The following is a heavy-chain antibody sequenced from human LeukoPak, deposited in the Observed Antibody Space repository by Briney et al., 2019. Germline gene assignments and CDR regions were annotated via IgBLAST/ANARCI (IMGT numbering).Heavy chain of an antibody. D-gene: IGHD2-15*01. CDR2: ISTSSSYI. CDR3: ARERAGVAATNNWFDP. Sequence: GGSLRLSCVASGFTFSTYSMTWVRQAPGKGLEWVSSISTSSSYIYYADSVKGRFTISRHNAKKSLYLQMNSLGAEDTAVYYCARERAGVAATNNWFDPWGQGTLVTVSS. V-gene: IGHV3-21*01. CDR1: GFTFSTYS. J-gene: IGHJ5*02.